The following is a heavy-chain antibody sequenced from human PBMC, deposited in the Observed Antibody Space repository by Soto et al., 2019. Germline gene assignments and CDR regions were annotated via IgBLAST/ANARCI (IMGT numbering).Heavy chain of an antibody. D-gene: IGHD3-10*01. Sequence: SETLSLTCTISGGSISSSSYYWGWIRQPPGKGLEWIGSIYYSGSTYYNPSLKSRVTISVDTSKNQFSLKLSSVTAADTAVYYCARGERFGALRHYYYMDVWGKGTTVTVSS. CDR3: ARGERFGALRHYYYMDV. CDR1: GGSISSSSYY. V-gene: IGHV4-39*01. J-gene: IGHJ6*03. CDR2: IYYSGST.